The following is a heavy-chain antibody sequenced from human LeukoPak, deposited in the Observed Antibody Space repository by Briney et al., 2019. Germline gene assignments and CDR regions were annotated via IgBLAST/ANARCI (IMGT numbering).Heavy chain of an antibody. CDR1: GFTFSNAW. J-gene: IGHJ4*02. V-gene: IGHV3-15*01. CDR3: TTYHDYGDDYFDY. D-gene: IGHD4-17*01. Sequence: GGSLRLSCAASGFTFSNAWMSWVRQAPGKGLEWVGRIKSKTDGGTTDYAAPVKGRFTISRDDSKNTLYLQMNSLKTEDTAVYYCTTYHDYGDDYFDYWGQGTLVTVSS. CDR2: IKSKTDGGTT.